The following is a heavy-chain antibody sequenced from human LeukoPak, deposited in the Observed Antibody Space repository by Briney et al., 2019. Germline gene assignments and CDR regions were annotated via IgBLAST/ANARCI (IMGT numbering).Heavy chain of an antibody. CDR2: MYYSGLT. Sequence: SETLSLTCIVSGGSISSSNYYWGWIRQPPGKGLEWIGSMYYSGLTYYNSSLKSRVSISVDTSKNQFSLKLTSVTAADTAVYYCARVAYGSGSRLIDCWGQGTLVTISS. J-gene: IGHJ4*02. CDR1: GGSISSSNYY. V-gene: IGHV4-39*07. D-gene: IGHD3-10*01. CDR3: ARVAYGSGSRLIDC.